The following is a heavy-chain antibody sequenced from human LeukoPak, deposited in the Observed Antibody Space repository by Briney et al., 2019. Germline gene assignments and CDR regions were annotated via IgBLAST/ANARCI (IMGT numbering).Heavy chain of an antibody. CDR3: ARDGNFYYGPGSYCDY. J-gene: IGHJ4*02. V-gene: IGHV3-30-3*01. Sequence: GGSLRLSCVASGFTFSRYAMHWVRLAPGKGLEWVAVISYDGSNKYYADSVKGRFTISRDNSKNTLYLQMSSLRAEDTALYYCARDGNFYYGPGSYCDYWGQGTLVTVSS. CDR2: ISYDGSNK. CDR1: GFTFSRYA. D-gene: IGHD3-10*01.